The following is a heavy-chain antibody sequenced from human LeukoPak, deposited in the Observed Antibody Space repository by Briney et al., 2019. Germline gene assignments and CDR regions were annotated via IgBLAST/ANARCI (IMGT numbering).Heavy chain of an antibody. Sequence: SETLSLTCTVSGGSISSYYWSWIRQPAGKGLEWIGYIYYSGSTNYNPSFKSRVTISVDTSKNQFSLKLTSVTAADTAVYYCARQTGSGLFILPGGQGTLVAVSS. V-gene: IGHV4-59*08. D-gene: IGHD3/OR15-3a*01. CDR1: GGSISSYY. CDR2: IYYSGST. J-gene: IGHJ4*02. CDR3: ARQTGSGLFILP.